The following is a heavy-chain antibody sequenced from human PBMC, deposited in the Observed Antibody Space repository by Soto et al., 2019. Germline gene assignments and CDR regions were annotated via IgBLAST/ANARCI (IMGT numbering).Heavy chain of an antibody. D-gene: IGHD2-21*02. J-gene: IGHJ6*02. V-gene: IGHV3-49*04. CDR2: IRSKAYGGTT. Sequence: GGSLRLSCTASGFTFGDYAMNWVRQAPGMGLEWVGFIRSKAYGGTTEYAASVKGRFTISRDDSKSIAYLQMNSLKTEDTAVYYCTSQKRDLINHYFYGMDVWGQGTTVTVSS. CDR3: TSQKRDLINHYFYGMDV. CDR1: GFTFGDYA.